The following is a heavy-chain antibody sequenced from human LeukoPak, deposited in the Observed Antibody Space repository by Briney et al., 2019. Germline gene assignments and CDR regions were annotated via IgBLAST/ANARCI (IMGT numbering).Heavy chain of an antibody. V-gene: IGHV1-18*01. D-gene: IGHD6-13*01. Sequence: ASVKVSCKASGYTFTSYGISWVRQAPGQGLEWMGWISAYNGNTNYAQKLQGRVTMTTDTSTSTAYMELRSLRSDDTAVYYCARDRIAAAGRGGFDPWGQGTPVTVSS. CDR1: GYTFTSYG. CDR2: ISAYNGNT. J-gene: IGHJ5*02. CDR3: ARDRIAAAGRGGFDP.